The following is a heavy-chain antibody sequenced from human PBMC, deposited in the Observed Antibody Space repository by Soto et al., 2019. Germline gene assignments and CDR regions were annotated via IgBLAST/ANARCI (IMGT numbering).Heavy chain of an antibody. CDR2: IHYSGST. D-gene: IGHD5-12*01. CDR3: AGRVATREARFDY. V-gene: IGHV4-31*03. J-gene: IGHJ4*02. Sequence: QVQLQESGPGLVKPSQTLSLTCTVSGASIRSDGYYWSWIRQHPGKGLEWVGFIHYSGSTYYDPSVKSRVTISVDTSKNQFSLSITSVTAADTAVYYCAGRVATREARFDYWGQGTLVTVSS. CDR1: GASIRSDGYY.